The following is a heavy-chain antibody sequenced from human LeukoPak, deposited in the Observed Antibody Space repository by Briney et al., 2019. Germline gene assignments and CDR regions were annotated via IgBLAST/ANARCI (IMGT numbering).Heavy chain of an antibody. D-gene: IGHD6-19*01. CDR3: ARDLQQWLTHYFDY. J-gene: IGHJ4*02. Sequence: PSETLFLTCTVSGGSISSYYWSWIRQPAGKGLEWIGRIYTSGSTNYNPSLKSRVTMSVDTSKNQFSLKLSSVTAADTAVYYCARDLQQWLTHYFDYWGQGTLVAVSS. V-gene: IGHV4-4*07. CDR2: IYTSGST. CDR1: GGSISSYY.